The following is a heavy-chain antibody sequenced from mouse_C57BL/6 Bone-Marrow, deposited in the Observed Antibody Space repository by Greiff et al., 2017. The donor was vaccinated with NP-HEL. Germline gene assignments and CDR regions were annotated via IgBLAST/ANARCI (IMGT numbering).Heavy chain of an antibody. Sequence: VQGVESGPGLVQPSQSLSITCTVSGFSLTSYGVHWVRQSPGKGLEWLGVIWSGGSTDYNAAFISRLSISKDNSKSQVFFKMNSLQADDTAIYYCASTIVTTDYYAMDYWGQGTSVTVSS. CDR3: ASTIVTTDYYAMDY. CDR2: IWSGGST. V-gene: IGHV2-2*01. CDR1: GFSLTSYG. J-gene: IGHJ4*01. D-gene: IGHD2-5*01.